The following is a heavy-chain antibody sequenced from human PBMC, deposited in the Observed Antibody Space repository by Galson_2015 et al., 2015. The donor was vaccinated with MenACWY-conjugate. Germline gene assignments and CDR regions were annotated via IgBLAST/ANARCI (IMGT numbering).Heavy chain of an antibody. D-gene: IGHD3-22*01. CDR3: ARDTSGHYFFDS. J-gene: IGHJ4*02. CDR2: LNPSDGST. Sequence: SVKVSCKASGYTFINYFLHWVRQGPGHGLEWMGILNPSDGSTSYAQKFQGRVTTIRDTSTSTVYMELSSLRSEDTAVYFCARDTSGHYFFDSWGQGTLVTVSS. V-gene: IGHV1-46*01. CDR1: GYTFINYF.